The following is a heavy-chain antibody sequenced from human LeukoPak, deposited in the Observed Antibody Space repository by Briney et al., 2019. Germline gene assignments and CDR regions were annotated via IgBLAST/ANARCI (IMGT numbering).Heavy chain of an antibody. CDR1: GFTFSSYA. D-gene: IGHD3-3*01. J-gene: IGHJ4*02. V-gene: IGHV3-30-3*01. Sequence: GGSLRLSCPASGFTFSSYAMHWVRQAPGKGLEWAAVISDDGSNKYYADSVKGRFTISRDNSKNTVYLQMNSLRAEDTAVYYCARGPSGHTTSFFDYWGQGTLVTVSS. CDR2: ISDDGSNK. CDR3: ARGPSGHTTSFFDY.